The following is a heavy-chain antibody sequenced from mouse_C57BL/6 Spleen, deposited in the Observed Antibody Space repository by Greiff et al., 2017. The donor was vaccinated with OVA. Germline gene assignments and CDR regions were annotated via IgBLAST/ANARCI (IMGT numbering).Heavy chain of an antibody. CDR1: GYTFTSYW. V-gene: IGHV1-7*01. Sequence: QVQLQQSGAELAKPGASVKLSCKASGYTFTSYWMHWVKQRPGQGLEWIGYINPSSGYTKYNQKFKDKATLTADKSSSTAYMQLSSLTYEDSAVYYCARSERGDSADSWFAYWGQGTLVTVSA. CDR2: INPSSGYT. CDR3: ARSERGDSADSWFAY. J-gene: IGHJ3*01. D-gene: IGHD3-2*02.